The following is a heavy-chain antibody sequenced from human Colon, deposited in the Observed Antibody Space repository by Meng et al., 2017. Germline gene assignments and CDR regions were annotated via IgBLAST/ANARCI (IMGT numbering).Heavy chain of an antibody. CDR2: SSPNIADT. CDR1: GFTFTDHS. D-gene: IGHD3-22*01. CDR3: ASAHYDSSGSVDY. V-gene: IGHV1-2*06. Sequence: QVQLVQSGAEVKKPGASVKVSCKTSGFTFTDHSIHWVRQVPGQGPEWMGRSSPNIADTDYAPRFRGRVTMTRDTSITTAYMELSSLRSEDTAAYYCASAHYDSSGSVDYWGQGTLVTVSS. J-gene: IGHJ4*02.